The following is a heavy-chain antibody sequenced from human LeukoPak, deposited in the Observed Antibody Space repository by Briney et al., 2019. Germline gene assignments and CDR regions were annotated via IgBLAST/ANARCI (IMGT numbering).Heavy chain of an antibody. CDR3: ANRRYDILTGYLNYFDY. CDR1: GFSLSTSGVG. Sequence: SGPTLVNPTQTLTLTCTFSGFSLSTSGVGVAWIRQPPGKALEWLALIYWNDDKRYSPSLKSRLTITKDTSKNQVVLTMTNMDPVDTVTYYWANRRYDILTGYLNYFDYWGQGTLVTASS. J-gene: IGHJ4*02. D-gene: IGHD3-9*01. CDR2: IYWNDDK. V-gene: IGHV2-5*01.